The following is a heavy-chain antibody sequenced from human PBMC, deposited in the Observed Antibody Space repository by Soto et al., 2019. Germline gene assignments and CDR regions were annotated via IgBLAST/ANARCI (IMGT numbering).Heavy chain of an antibody. J-gene: IGHJ4*02. D-gene: IGHD4-4*01. CDR1: GFIVSTRY. V-gene: IGHV3-66*01. Sequence: EVQLVESGGGLVQPGGSLRLSCVASGFIVSTRYMSWVRQAPGKGLEWVSVTYNDGCTYDADSVKGRFTISRDDSKNTLYLQILSLGAEDTAVYDCARDSYTRYWGQGTLVTVSS. CDR3: ARDSYTRY. CDR2: TYNDGCT.